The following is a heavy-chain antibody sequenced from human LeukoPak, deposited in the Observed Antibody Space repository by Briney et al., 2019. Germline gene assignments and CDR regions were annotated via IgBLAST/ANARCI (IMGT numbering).Heavy chain of an antibody. Sequence: PGGSLRLSCAASGFTFSNYAMSWVRQAPGKGLEWVSTLSGTGGSTYYADSVKGRFTISRDNSKNTLYLQMNSLRAEDTAVYYCAKIVGATDFDYWGQGTLVTVSS. J-gene: IGHJ4*02. CDR1: GFTFSNYA. CDR2: LSGTGGST. CDR3: AKIVGATDFDY. V-gene: IGHV3-23*01. D-gene: IGHD1-26*01.